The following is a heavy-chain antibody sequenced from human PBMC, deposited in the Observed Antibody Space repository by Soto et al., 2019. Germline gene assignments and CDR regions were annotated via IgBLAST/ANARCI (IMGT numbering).Heavy chain of an antibody. J-gene: IGHJ4*02. CDR2: IYYSGST. CDR3: ARLKGAAHDY. Sequence: SETLSLTCTVSGGSISSGGYYWSWIRQHPGTGLEWIGSIYYSGSTYYNPSLKSRVTISVDTSKNQFSLKLSSVTAADTAVYYCARLKGAAHDYWGQGTLVTVSS. D-gene: IGHD2-15*01. V-gene: IGHV4-39*01. CDR1: GGSISSGGYY.